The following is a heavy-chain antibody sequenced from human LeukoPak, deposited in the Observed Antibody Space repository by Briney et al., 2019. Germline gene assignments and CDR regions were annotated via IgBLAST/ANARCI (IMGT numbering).Heavy chain of an antibody. CDR3: ARAHDSSGLLDGVFDY. D-gene: IGHD3-22*01. Sequence: SVKVSCKASGGTFSSYAISWVRQVPGQGLEWMGRIIPILGIANYAQKFQGRVTITADKSTSTAYMELSSLRSEDTAVYYCARAHDSSGLLDGVFDYWGQGTLVTVSS. V-gene: IGHV1-69*04. CDR1: GGTFSSYA. J-gene: IGHJ4*02. CDR2: IIPILGIA.